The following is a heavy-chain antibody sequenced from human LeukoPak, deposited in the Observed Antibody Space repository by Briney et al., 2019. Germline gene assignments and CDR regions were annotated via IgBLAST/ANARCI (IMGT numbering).Heavy chain of an antibody. D-gene: IGHD5-18*01. CDR2: INPSGGST. CDR3: ARVSGYSYGRFFHY. J-gene: IGHJ4*02. CDR1: GYTYTSYY. V-gene: IGHV1-46*01. Sequence: ASVTVTFKASGYTYTSYYIYWVRQAPGQGLEWMGLINPSGGSTRYAQKFQGRVTMTRHTSTSTVYMELSSLRSEDTAVYYCARVSGYSYGRFFHYWGQGSLLTVSS.